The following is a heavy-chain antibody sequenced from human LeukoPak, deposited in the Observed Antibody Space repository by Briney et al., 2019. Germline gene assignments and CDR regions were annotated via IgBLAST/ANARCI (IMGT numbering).Heavy chain of an antibody. J-gene: IGHJ4*02. Sequence: SETLSLTCSVSGASISGGTYYWGWNRQPQGRGREGSVSIYYTGSTYDNPSLKSRVTISVDTSKNQFSLKLSSVTAADTAVYYCARRGGSGRAFDYWGQGTLVTVSS. D-gene: IGHD1-26*01. CDR1: GASISGGTYY. V-gene: IGHV4-39*01. CDR3: ARRGGSGRAFDY. CDR2: IYYTGST.